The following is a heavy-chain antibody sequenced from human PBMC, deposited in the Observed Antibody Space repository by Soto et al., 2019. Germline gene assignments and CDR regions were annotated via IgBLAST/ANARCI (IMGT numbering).Heavy chain of an antibody. D-gene: IGHD3-9*01. J-gene: IGHJ4*01. Sequence: CTVGDGSSSSRSPYRGKNSKPPGKGLEWIGSIYYSGSTYYNPSLKSRVTISVDTSKNQFSLKLSSVTAADTALYFFARHVLLGLVPPFLACRGHGTPVPVSS. V-gene: IGHV4-39*01. CDR2: IYYSGST. CDR1: DGSSSSRSPY. CDR3: ARHVLLGLVPPFLAC.